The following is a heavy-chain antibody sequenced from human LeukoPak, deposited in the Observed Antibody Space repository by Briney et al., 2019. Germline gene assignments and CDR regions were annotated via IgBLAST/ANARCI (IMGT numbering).Heavy chain of an antibody. CDR1: GFTVSSNS. V-gene: IGHV3-53*01. Sequence: GGSLRLSCTVSGFTVSSNSMSWVRQAPGKGLEWVSVIYSGGSTYYADSVKGRFTISRDNSKNTLYLQMNSLRAEDTAVYYCARFYDSSGYPEYYFDYWGQGTLVTVSS. CDR2: IYSGGST. CDR3: ARFYDSSGYPEYYFDY. D-gene: IGHD3-22*01. J-gene: IGHJ4*02.